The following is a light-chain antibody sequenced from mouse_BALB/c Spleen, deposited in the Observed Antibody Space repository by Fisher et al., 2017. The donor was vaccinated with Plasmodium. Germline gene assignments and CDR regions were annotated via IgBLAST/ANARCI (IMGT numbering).Light chain of an antibody. CDR3: FQGSHVPPT. CDR2: YTS. CDR1: QSINNN. J-gene: IGKJ1*01. Sequence: DIVMTQSTVTLSVTPGDSVSLSCRASQSINNNLHWYQQKSHESPRLLINYTSQSISGIPSRFSGSGSGTDFTLKISRVEAEDLGVYYCFQGSHVPPTFGGGTTLEIK. V-gene: IGKV5-43*01.